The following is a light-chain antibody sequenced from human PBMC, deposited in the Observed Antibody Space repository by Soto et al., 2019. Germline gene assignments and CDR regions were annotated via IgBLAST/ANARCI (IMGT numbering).Light chain of an antibody. CDR2: GAS. J-gene: IGKJ2*01. V-gene: IGKV3-15*01. CDR1: QSVSSN. Sequence: EIVMTQSPATLSVSQGERATLSCRASQSVSSNLAWYQQKPGQAPRLLIYGASTRATGIPARFSGSGSGTEFTLTISSLQSEDFAVYYCQHYNNWPALYTFGQGTKLEIK. CDR3: QHYNNWPALYT.